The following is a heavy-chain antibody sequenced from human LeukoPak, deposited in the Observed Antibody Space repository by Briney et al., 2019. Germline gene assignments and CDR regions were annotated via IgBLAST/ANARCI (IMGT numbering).Heavy chain of an antibody. D-gene: IGHD5-18*01. CDR2: ICYSGST. CDR1: GGSISSYY. V-gene: IGHV4-59*01. CDR3: ARGDARGYSYGHFHFDH. J-gene: IGHJ4*01. Sequence: PSETLSLTCTVSGGSISSYYWSWIRQPPGKGLEWIGYICYSGSTNYNPSLKSRVTVSVDTSKNQFSLKLSSVTAADTAVYYCARGDARGYSYGHFHFDHWGHGTLVTVSS.